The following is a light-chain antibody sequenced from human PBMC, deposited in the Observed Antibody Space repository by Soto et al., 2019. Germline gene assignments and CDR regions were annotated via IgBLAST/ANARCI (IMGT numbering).Light chain of an antibody. CDR2: RND. CDR1: SSNIGTNY. CDR3: AAWDDSLSGML. V-gene: IGLV1-47*01. J-gene: IGLJ2*01. Sequence: QAVVTQPPSASGTPGQRVTISCSGSSSNIGTNYVYWYQQLPGTAPKLLIYRNDLRPAGVPDRFSGSKSGTSASLAISGLRSEDEAGYYCAAWDDSLSGMLFGGGTKLTVL.